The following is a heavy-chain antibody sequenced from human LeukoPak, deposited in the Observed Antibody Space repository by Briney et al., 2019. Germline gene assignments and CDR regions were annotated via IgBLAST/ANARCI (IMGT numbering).Heavy chain of an antibody. CDR1: GGTFTSYA. Sequence: SVKVSCKASGGTFTSYAISWVRQAPGQGLEWMGGIIPIFGTANYAQKFQGRVTITADESTSTAYMELSSLRSEDTAVYYCARPAVAGSGSWFDPWGQGTLVTVSS. V-gene: IGHV1-69*13. CDR3: ARPAVAGSGSWFDP. J-gene: IGHJ5*02. CDR2: IIPIFGTA. D-gene: IGHD6-19*01.